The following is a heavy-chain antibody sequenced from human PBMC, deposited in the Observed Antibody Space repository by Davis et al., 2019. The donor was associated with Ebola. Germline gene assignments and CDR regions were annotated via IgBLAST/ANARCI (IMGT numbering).Heavy chain of an antibody. CDR1: GFTFSSYS. CDR2: ISSSSSYI. CDR3: AREVSTSWPLEGGYYYYYMDV. V-gene: IGHV3-21*01. J-gene: IGHJ6*03. D-gene: IGHD2-2*01. Sequence: GESLKISCAASGFTFSSYSMNWVRQAPGKGLEWVSSISSSSSYIYYADSVKGRFTISRDNAKNSLYLQMNSLRAEDTAVYYCAREVSTSWPLEGGYYYYYMDVWGKGTTVTVSS.